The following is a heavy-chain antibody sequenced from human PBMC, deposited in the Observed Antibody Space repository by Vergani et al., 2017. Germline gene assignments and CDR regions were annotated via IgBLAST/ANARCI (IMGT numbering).Heavy chain of an antibody. V-gene: IGHV1-46*01. Sequence: QVQLVQSGAEVKKPGASVKVSCKASGYTFTSYYMHWVRQAPGQGLEWMGIINPSGGSTSYAQKFKGRVTMTRDTSTSTVYMGLSSLRSEDTAVYYCARVGSSGWYYFDYWGQGTLVTVSS. CDR1: GYTFTSYY. D-gene: IGHD6-19*01. CDR2: INPSGGST. CDR3: ARVGSSGWYYFDY. J-gene: IGHJ4*02.